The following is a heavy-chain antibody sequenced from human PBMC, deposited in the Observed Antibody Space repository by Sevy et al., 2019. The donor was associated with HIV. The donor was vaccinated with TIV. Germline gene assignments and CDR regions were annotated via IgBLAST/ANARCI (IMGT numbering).Heavy chain of an antibody. CDR2: IKQDGSEK. D-gene: IGHD3-3*01. V-gene: IGHV3-7*01. Sequence: GGSLRLSCAASGFTFSSYWMSWVRQAPGKGLEWVANIKQDGSEKYYVDSVKGRFTISRDNAKNSLYLQMNSLRAEDTAVYYCARLGITIFGVVAQYYFDYWGQGTLVTVSS. CDR1: GFTFSSYW. CDR3: ARLGITIFGVVAQYYFDY. J-gene: IGHJ4*02.